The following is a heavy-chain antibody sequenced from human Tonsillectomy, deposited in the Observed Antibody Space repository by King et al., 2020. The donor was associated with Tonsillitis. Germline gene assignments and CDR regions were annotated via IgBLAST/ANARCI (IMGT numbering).Heavy chain of an antibody. Sequence: VQLQESGPGLVKPSQTLSLTCTVSGGSMSSGTYYWSWIRQPAGKGLEWIGRIYNSGHTTYNPSLTDRVTISIDTSQNQFSLKLPFVTAADTAVYYCARGSGNSAFDIWGQGTMVTVSS. CDR3: ARGSGNSAFDI. V-gene: IGHV4-61*02. CDR1: GGSMSSGTYY. D-gene: IGHD1-26*01. CDR2: IYNSGHT. J-gene: IGHJ3*02.